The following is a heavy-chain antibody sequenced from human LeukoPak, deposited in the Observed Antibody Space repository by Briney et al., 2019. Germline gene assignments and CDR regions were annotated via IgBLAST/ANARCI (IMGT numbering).Heavy chain of an antibody. D-gene: IGHD6-6*01. CDR1: GFTFSSYA. Sequence: GGSLRLSCAASGFTFSSYAMSWVRQAPGKGLEWVSAISGSGGSPYYADSVKGRFTISRDNSKNTLYLQMNSLRAEDTAVYYCAKHSSSWALIAQFDYWGQGTLVTVSS. J-gene: IGHJ4*02. CDR3: AKHSSSWALIAQFDY. CDR2: ISGSGGSP. V-gene: IGHV3-23*01.